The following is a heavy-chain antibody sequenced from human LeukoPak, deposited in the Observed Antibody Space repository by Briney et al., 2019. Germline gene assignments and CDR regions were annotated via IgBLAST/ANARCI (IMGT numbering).Heavy chain of an antibody. CDR3: ARDRTRAAGDFDY. V-gene: IGHV1-18*01. CDR2: ISAYSGNT. D-gene: IGHD6-13*01. J-gene: IGHJ4*02. CDR1: GYTFTNYD. Sequence: ASVKVSCKASGYTFTNYDISWVRQAPGQRLEWMGWISAYSGNTNYAQKFQGRVTMTTDTSTSTAYMELRSLRSDDTAVYYCARDRTRAAGDFDYWGQGTLVTVSS.